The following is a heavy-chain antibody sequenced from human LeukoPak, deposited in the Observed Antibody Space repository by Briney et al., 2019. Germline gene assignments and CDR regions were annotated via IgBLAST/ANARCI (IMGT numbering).Heavy chain of an antibody. CDR3: AKGIYSSGWSYFDY. D-gene: IGHD6-19*01. CDR1: GFTFSDSA. V-gene: IGHV3-23*01. Sequence: GGSLRLSCAASGFTFSDSAMSWVRQAPGKGLEWVSTLSGSGINTYYADSVKGRFTISRDNSKNTLYLQMNSLRAEDTAVYYCAKGIYSSGWSYFDYWGHGTLVTVSS. CDR2: LSGSGINT. J-gene: IGHJ4*01.